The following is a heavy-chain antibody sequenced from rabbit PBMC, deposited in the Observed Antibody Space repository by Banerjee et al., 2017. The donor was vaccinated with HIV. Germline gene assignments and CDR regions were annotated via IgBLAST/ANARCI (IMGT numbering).Heavy chain of an antibody. CDR2: IYAGSGGTT. CDR1: GFSFSSSYY. Sequence: QSLEESGGDLVKPGASLTLTCTASGFSFSSSYYMCWVRQAPGKGLEWIACIYAGSGGTTYYATWAKGRFTISKTSSTTVTLQMTSLTAADTATYFCARMPYEYDDYGDWDYYGMDLWGQGTLVTVS. D-gene: IGHD2-1*01. V-gene: IGHV1S40*01. J-gene: IGHJ6*01. CDR3: ARMPYEYDDYGDWDYYGMDL.